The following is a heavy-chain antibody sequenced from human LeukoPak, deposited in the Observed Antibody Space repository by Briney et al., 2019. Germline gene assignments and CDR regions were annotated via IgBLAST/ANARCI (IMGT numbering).Heavy chain of an antibody. Sequence: PGGSLRLSCAASGFTFSSCAMNWVRQAPGKGLEWVSIITDSGDITYYADSVKGRFTISRDNSKNTLYLQMNSLRAEDTAVYYCAKERSISGNFYTDYWGQGTLVTVSS. D-gene: IGHD3-10*01. CDR3: AKERSISGNFYTDY. CDR2: ITDSGDIT. CDR1: GFTFSSCA. J-gene: IGHJ4*02. V-gene: IGHV3-23*01.